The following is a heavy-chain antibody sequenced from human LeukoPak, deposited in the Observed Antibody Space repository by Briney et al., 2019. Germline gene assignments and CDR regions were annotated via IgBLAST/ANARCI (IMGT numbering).Heavy chain of an antibody. J-gene: IGHJ5*02. Sequence: PSETLSLTCTVSGGSISSYYWSWIRQPPGKGLEWIGYIYYSGSTYYNPSLKSRVTISVDTSKNQFSLKLSSVTAADTAVYYCARATDSLGYCSSTSCYTGWFDPWGQGTLVTVSS. CDR3: ARATDSLGYCSSTSCYTGWFDP. CDR2: IYYSGST. CDR1: GGSISSYY. D-gene: IGHD2-2*02. V-gene: IGHV4-59*12.